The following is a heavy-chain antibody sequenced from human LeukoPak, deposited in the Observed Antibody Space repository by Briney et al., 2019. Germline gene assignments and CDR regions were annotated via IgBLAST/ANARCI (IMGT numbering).Heavy chain of an antibody. Sequence: PGGSLRLSCAASGFTFSSYAMHWVRQAPGKGLEWVAVIWYDGSNKYYADSVKGRFTISRDNSKNTLYLQMNSLRAEDTAVYYCARDLVSMGYSPAEWGQGTLVTVSS. CDR2: IWYDGSNK. J-gene: IGHJ4*02. CDR3: ARDLVSMGYSPAE. D-gene: IGHD3-22*01. CDR1: GFTFSSYA. V-gene: IGHV3-30*07.